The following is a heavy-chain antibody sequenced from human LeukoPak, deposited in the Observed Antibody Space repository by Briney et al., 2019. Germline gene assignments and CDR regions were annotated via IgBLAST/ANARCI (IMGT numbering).Heavy chain of an antibody. V-gene: IGHV3-30*18. Sequence: GGSLRLSCAASGFTFSSYGMHWVRQAPGKGLEWVAVISYDGSNKYYADSVKGRFTISRDNSKNTLYLQMSSLRAEDTAVYYCAKNRGSHSSGRYVDYWGQGTVATVSS. CDR3: AKNRGSHSSGRYVDY. CDR2: ISYDGSNK. D-gene: IGHD6-19*01. CDR1: GFTFSSYG. J-gene: IGHJ4*02.